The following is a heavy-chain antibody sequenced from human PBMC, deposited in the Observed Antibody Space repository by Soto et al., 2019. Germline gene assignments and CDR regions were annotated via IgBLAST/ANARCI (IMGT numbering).Heavy chain of an antibody. D-gene: IGHD3-22*01. CDR3: AKAPNVVTHWFDP. J-gene: IGHJ5*02. V-gene: IGHV3-9*01. Sequence: EVQLVESGGGLVQPGRSLRLSCAASGFMFDDFAMHWVRQAPGKGLEWVSGISWSSGDVAYADSVKGRFNISRDNAKNSVYLHLNSLRPEDTAFYYCAKAPNVVTHWFDPWGQGTLVTVSS. CDR1: GFMFDDFA. CDR2: ISWSSGDV.